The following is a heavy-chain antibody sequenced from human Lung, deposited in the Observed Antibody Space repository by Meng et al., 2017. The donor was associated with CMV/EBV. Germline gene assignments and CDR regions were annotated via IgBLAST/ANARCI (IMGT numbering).Heavy chain of an antibody. D-gene: IGHD6-19*01. CDR2: IRYDGSNE. Sequence: GGSLRLXCATSGFTFSSFGMNCVRQAPGKGLEWVALIRYDGSNEYYADSVRGRFTISRDISKNTLYLEMNSLRLDDTAVYYRARDSSTGFYYFDYWGQGTLVTVSS. CDR1: GFTFSSFG. CDR3: ARDSSTGFYYFDY. V-gene: IGHV3-30*02. J-gene: IGHJ4*02.